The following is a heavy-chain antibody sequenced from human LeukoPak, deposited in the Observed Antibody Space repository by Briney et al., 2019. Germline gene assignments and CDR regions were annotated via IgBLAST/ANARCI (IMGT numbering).Heavy chain of an antibody. CDR2: INHSGST. J-gene: IGHJ5*02. D-gene: IGHD3-10*01. CDR1: GGSFSGYY. CDR3: ARGKRRAMVRGVITNWFDP. V-gene: IGHV4-34*01. Sequence: SETLSLTCAVYGGSFSGYYWSWIRQPPGKGPEWIGEINHSGSTNYNPSLKSRVTISVDTSKNQFSLKLSSVTAADTAVYYCARGKRRAMVRGVITNWFDPWGQGTLVTVSS.